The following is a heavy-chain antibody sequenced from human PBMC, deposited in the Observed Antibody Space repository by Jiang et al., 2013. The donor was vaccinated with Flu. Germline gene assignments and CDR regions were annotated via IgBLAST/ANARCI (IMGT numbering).Heavy chain of an antibody. Sequence: GAEVKKPGSSVKVSCKASGGTFSSYTISWVRQAPGQGLEWMGRIIPILGIANYAQKFQGRVTITADKSTSTAYMELSSLRSEDTAVYYCARDIWGYGSGSYYRAIGGDYWGQGTLVTVSS. J-gene: IGHJ4*02. V-gene: IGHV1-69*04. CDR3: ARDIWGYGSGSYYRAIGGDY. CDR2: IIPILGIA. CDR1: GGTFSSYT. D-gene: IGHD3-10*01.